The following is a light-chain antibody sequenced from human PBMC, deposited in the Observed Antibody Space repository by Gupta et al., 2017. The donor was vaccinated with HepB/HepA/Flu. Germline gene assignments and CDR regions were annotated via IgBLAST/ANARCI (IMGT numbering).Light chain of an antibody. Sequence: SALTQPPSASGSLGQSVTISCTGSSSDVGAYKYVSWFQQHPGKVPKLIIYEVSKRPSGVPVRFSGSKSGNTASLTVSGLQAEDEADYYCSSSAGSNTLIFGGGTKLTVL. CDR3: SSSAGSNTLI. V-gene: IGLV2-8*01. CDR2: EVS. CDR1: SSDVGAYKY. J-gene: IGLJ2*01.